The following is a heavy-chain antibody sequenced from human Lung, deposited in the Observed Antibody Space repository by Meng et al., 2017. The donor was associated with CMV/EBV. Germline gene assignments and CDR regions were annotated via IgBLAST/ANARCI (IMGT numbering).Heavy chain of an antibody. J-gene: IGHJ4*02. CDR2: IYYSGST. CDR3: ARTPGGTIFGVVDFDY. V-gene: IGHV4-59*01. Sequence: SXTXSLXCTVSGGSISSYYWSWIRQPEGKGLEWIGYIYYSGSTNYNPSLKSRVTISVDTSKNQFSLKLSSVTAADTAVYYCARTPGGTIFGVVDFDYWGQGXLVTVSS. D-gene: IGHD3-3*01. CDR1: GGSISSYY.